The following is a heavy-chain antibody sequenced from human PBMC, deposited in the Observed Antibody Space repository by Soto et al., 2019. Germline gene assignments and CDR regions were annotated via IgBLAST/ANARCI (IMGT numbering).Heavy chain of an antibody. CDR1: GYTFTGYY. CDR2: INPNSGGT. J-gene: IGHJ6*02. D-gene: IGHD3-22*01. Sequence: ASVKVSCKASGYTFTGYYMHWVRQAPGQGLEWMGWINPNSGGTNYAQKFQGWVTMTRDTSISTAYMELSRLRSDDTAVYYCARGPYYYDSSGYYTYWGQGTTVTVSS. V-gene: IGHV1-2*04. CDR3: ARGPYYYDSSGYYTY.